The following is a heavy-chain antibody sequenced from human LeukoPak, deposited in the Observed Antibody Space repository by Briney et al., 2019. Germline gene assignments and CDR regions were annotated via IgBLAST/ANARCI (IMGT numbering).Heavy chain of an antibody. CDR1: GGSISSYC. CDR3: ARATRGYGAYYYYGMDV. D-gene: IGHD6-25*01. Sequence: SETLSLTCTVSGGSISSYCWSWIRQPPGKGLEWIGYIYYSGSTNYNPSLKSRVTISVDTSKNQFSLKLSSVTAADTAVYYCARATRGYGAYYYYGMDVWGQGTTVTVSS. V-gene: IGHV4-59*01. CDR2: IYYSGST. J-gene: IGHJ6*02.